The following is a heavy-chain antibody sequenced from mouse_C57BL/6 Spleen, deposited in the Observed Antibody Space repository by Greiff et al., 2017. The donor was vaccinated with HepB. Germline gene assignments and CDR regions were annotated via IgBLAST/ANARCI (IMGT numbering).Heavy chain of an antibody. Sequence: QVQLQQPGAELVKPGASVKMSCKASGYTFTSYWITWVKQRPGQGLEWIGDIYPGSGSTNYNEKFKSKATLTVDTSSSTAYMQLSSLTSEDSAVYYCARVIYYDYDRGYYFDYWGQGTTLTVSS. D-gene: IGHD2-4*01. CDR3: ARVIYYDYDRGYYFDY. CDR2: IYPGSGST. V-gene: IGHV1-55*01. J-gene: IGHJ2*01. CDR1: GYTFTSYW.